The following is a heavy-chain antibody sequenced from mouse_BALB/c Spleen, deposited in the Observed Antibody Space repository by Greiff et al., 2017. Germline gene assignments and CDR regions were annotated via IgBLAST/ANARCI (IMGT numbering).Heavy chain of an antibody. CDR1: GYSITSGYY. D-gene: IGHD2-4*01. V-gene: IGHV3-6*02. J-gene: IGHJ2*01. Sequence: EVQLVESGPGLVKPSQSLSLTCSVTGYSITSGYYWNWIRQFPGNKLEWMGYISYDGSNNYNPSLKNRISITRDTSKNQFFLKLNSVTTEDTATYYCARGYDWDYWGQGTTLTVSS. CDR3: ARGYDWDY. CDR2: ISYDGSN.